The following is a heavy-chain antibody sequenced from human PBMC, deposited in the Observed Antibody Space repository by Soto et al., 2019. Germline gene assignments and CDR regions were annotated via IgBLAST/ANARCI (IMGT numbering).Heavy chain of an antibody. V-gene: IGHV3-49*04. CDR2: IRSKAYGGTR. CDR3: TSPPETYYYDSSGGNWFDP. J-gene: IGHJ5*02. Sequence: PGGSLRLSCTASGITSGDYAMSWVRQAPGKGLERVGIIRSKAYGGTREYAASVKGRFTISRDDSKSIAYLQMNSLKTEDTAVYYCTSPPETYYYDSSGGNWFDPWGQGTLVTVSS. D-gene: IGHD3-22*01. CDR1: GITSGDYA.